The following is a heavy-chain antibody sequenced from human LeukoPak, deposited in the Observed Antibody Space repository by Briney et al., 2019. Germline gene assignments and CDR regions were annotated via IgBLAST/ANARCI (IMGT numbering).Heavy chain of an antibody. CDR2: INPSGGST. D-gene: IGHD2-8*01. CDR3: ARNVPLMTAFDY. CDR1: GYTFTSYY. V-gene: IGHV1-46*01. Sequence: GASVKVSCKASGYTFTSYYMHWVRQAPGQGLEWMGIINPSGGSTSYAQKFQGRVTTTRDTSTSPVYMELSSLRSEDTAVYYCARNVPLMTAFDYWGQGTLVTVSS. J-gene: IGHJ4*02.